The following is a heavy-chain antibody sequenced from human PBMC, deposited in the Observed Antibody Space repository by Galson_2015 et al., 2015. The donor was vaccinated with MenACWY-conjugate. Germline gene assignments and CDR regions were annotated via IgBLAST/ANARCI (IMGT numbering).Heavy chain of an antibody. V-gene: IGHV3-74*01. CDR3: TRVQEGTSGSFDI. CDR2: IRGDGSAI. Sequence: FLRLSCAASGFTFSRYWMHWVRQVPGKGLVWVSRIRGDGSAITYADSVKGRFIISRDNAKNTMFLQMISLRVEDTGVYYCTRVQEGTSGSFDIWGLGTLVTVSS. D-gene: IGHD2-15*01. J-gene: IGHJ3*02. CDR1: GFTFSRYW.